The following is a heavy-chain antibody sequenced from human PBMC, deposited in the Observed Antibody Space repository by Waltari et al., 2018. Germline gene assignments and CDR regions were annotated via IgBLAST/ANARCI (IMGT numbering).Heavy chain of an antibody. Sequence: QVQLVESGGGVVEPGRSLRLSCAASGFTFSSYGMPWVRQAPGKGLGWVAVIWYDGSNKYYADSVKGRFTISRDNSKNTLYLQMNSLRAEDTAVYYCARGCSGGSCYDYWGQGTLVTVSS. CDR1: GFTFSSYG. V-gene: IGHV3-33*01. CDR2: IWYDGSNK. D-gene: IGHD2-15*01. J-gene: IGHJ4*02. CDR3: ARGCSGGSCYDY.